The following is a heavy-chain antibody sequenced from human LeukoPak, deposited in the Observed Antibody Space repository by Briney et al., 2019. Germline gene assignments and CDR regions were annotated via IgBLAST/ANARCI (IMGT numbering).Heavy chain of an antibody. J-gene: IGHJ5*02. V-gene: IGHV3-21*01. CDR3: AKDGYGGGGDSCCPS. Sequence: PGGSLRLSCAASGFTFSSYSMNWVRQAPGKGLEWVSSISSSSSYIYYADSVKGRFTISRDNAKNSLYLQMNSLRAEDTAVYYCAKDGYGGGGDSCCPSWGQGTLVTVSS. CDR2: ISSSSSYI. CDR1: GFTFSSYS. D-gene: IGHD2-15*01.